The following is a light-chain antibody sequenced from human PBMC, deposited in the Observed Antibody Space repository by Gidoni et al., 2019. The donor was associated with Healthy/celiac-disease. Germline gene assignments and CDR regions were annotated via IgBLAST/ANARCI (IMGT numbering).Light chain of an antibody. CDR2: DAS. Sequence: DIQMTQSPSTLSASVGDRVTITCRASQRISSWLTWYQQKPGKAPKLLIYDASSLESGVPARFSGSRSGTVFTLTISSLQPDDFATYYCQQYNSYSLTFGGGTKVEIK. CDR1: QRISSW. J-gene: IGKJ4*01. CDR3: QQYNSYSLT. V-gene: IGKV1-5*01.